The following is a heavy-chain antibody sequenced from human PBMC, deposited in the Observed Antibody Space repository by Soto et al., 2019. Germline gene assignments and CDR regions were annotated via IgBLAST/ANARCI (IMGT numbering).Heavy chain of an antibody. D-gene: IGHD5-18*01. V-gene: IGHV3-30-3*01. CDR2: ISYDGTTQ. CDR3: ARGGSRYGFEAFDM. CDR1: GFTFSSYV. J-gene: IGHJ3*02. Sequence: QVQLVESGGGVVQPGRSLRLACVASGFTFSSYVIYWVRQAPGKGLEWVALISYDGTTQYNADSVKGRFTISRDNSKNTVFLPMTSLRPEDTAVFYCARGGSRYGFEAFDMWGQGTMVTVSS.